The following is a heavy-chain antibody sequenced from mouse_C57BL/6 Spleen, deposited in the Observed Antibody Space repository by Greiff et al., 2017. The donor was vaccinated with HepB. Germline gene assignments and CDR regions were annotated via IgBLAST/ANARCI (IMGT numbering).Heavy chain of an antibody. J-gene: IGHJ2*01. D-gene: IGHD2-2*01. V-gene: IGHV14-2*01. CDR1: GFNIKDYY. Sequence: VHVKQSGAELVKPGASVKLSCTASGFNIKDYYMHWVKQRTEQGLEWIGRIDPEDGETKYAPKFQGKATITADTSSNTAYLQLSSLTSEDTAVYDCARFKRGYQYYFDYWGQGTTLTVSS. CDR3: ARFKRGYQYYFDY. CDR2: IDPEDGET.